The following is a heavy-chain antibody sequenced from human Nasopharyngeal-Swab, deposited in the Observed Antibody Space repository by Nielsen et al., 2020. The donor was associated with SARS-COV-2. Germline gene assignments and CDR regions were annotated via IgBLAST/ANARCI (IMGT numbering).Heavy chain of an antibody. CDR2: ISPKAGAP. V-gene: IGHV7-4-1*02. CDR1: GYTFTSNV. J-gene: IGHJ4*02. D-gene: IGHD1-1*01. CDR3: ARENQEYANIWIDY. Sequence: ASVKVSCKASGYTFTSNVLNWVRQAPGQGPEYIGWISPKAGAPTYAQAFTGRFVISLATSASTTYLQISSLKADDTAVYYCARENQEYANIWIDYWGQGTQVTVSS.